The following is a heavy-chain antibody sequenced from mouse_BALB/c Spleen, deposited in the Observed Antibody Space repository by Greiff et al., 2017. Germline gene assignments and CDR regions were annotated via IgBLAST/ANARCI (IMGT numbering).Heavy chain of an antibody. CDR1: GYTFTSYW. Sequence: VQLQESGPELVRPGASVKMSCKASGYTFTSYWMHWVKQRPGQGLEWIGMIDPSNSETRLNQKFKDKATLNVDKSSNTAYMQLSSLTSEDSAVYYCARSSYDYDDDPFAYWGQGTLVTVSA. CDR3: ARSSYDYDDDPFAY. D-gene: IGHD2-4*01. J-gene: IGHJ3*01. CDR2: IDPSNSET. V-gene: IGHV1S127*01.